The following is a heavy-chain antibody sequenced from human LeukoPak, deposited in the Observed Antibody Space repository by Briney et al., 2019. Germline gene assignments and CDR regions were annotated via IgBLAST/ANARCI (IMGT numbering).Heavy chain of an antibody. CDR1: GGSISSGSYY. J-gene: IGHJ4*02. Sequence: SQTLSLTCTVSGGSISSGSYYWSWIRQPVGKGLEWIGRIYTSGSTNYNPSLKSRVTISVDTFKNQFSLKLSSVTAADTAVYYCARGSGKDHKYYFDYWGQGTLVTVSS. CDR3: ARGSGKDHKYYFDY. V-gene: IGHV4-61*02. D-gene: IGHD2-15*01. CDR2: IYTSGST.